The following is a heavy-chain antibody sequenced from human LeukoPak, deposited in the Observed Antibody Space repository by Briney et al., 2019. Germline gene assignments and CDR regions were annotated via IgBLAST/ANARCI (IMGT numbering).Heavy chain of an antibody. D-gene: IGHD3-3*01. CDR1: GFIFTNYG. V-gene: IGHV3-30*02. CDR3: ARDKSDFWSGYYSDY. J-gene: IGHJ4*02. CDR2: IQYDGNKK. Sequence: GGSLRLSCAASGFIFTNYGMHWVRQAPGKGLEWVAFIQYDGNKKYNADSVQGRFTISRDNSKNTLYLQMNSLRAEDTAVYYCARDKSDFWSGYYSDYWGQGTLVTVSS.